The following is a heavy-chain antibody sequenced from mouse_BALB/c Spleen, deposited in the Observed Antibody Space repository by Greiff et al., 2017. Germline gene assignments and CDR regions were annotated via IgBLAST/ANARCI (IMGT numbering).Heavy chain of an antibody. V-gene: IGHV2-6-7*01. CDR2: IWGDGST. CDR1: GFSLTGYG. Sequence: QVQLKQSGPGLVAPSQSLSITCTASGFSLTGYGVNWVRQPPGKGLEWLGMIWGDGSTDYNSALKSRLSISKDNSKSQVFLKMNSLQTDDTARYYCARIRRGDYYAMDYWGQGTSVTVSS. CDR3: ARIRRGDYYAMDY. D-gene: IGHD2-12*01. J-gene: IGHJ4*01.